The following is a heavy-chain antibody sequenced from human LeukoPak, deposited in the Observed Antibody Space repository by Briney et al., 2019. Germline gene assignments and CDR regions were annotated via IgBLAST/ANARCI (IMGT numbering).Heavy chain of an antibody. J-gene: IGHJ5*02. CDR2: INSDGSST. D-gene: IGHD3-22*01. V-gene: IGHV3-74*01. CDR3: AKGGGDDSSGYKKNWFDP. CDR1: GFTFSSYW. Sequence: PGGSLRLSCAASGFTFSSYWMHWVRQAPGKGLVWVSRINSDGSSTSYADSVKGRFTISRDNAKNTLYLQMNSLRAEDTAGYYCAKGGGDDSSGYKKNWFDPWGQGTLVTVSS.